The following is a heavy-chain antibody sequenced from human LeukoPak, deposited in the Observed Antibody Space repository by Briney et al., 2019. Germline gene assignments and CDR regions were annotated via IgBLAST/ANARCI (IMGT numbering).Heavy chain of an antibody. CDR1: GYTFTSYG. J-gene: IGHJ3*02. CDR3: ARGEYSSSSPDAFDI. CDR2: TSAYNGNT. Sequence: ASVKVSCKASGYTFTSYGISWVRQAPGQGLEWMGWTSAYNGNTNYAQKLQGRVTMTTDTSTSTAYMELRSLRSDDTAVYYCARGEYSSSSPDAFDIWGQGTMVTVSS. D-gene: IGHD6-6*01. V-gene: IGHV1-18*01.